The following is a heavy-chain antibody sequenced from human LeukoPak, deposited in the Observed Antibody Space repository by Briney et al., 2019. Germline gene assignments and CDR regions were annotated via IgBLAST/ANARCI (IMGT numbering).Heavy chain of an antibody. D-gene: IGHD1-7*01. J-gene: IGHJ4*02. V-gene: IGHV4-39*07. CDR1: GGSISSSTYY. CDR3: TGELAGTTVHY. Sequence: SETLSLTCTVSGGSISSSTYYWGWIRQPPGKGLEWIGSIYYSGSTYYNPSLKSRFTTSLDTSKNQFSLNLSSVTAADTAVYYCTGELAGTTVHYWGQGTLVTVSS. CDR2: IYYSGST.